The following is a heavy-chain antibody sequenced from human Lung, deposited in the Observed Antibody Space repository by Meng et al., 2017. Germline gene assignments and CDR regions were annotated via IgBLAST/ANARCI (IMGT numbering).Heavy chain of an antibody. J-gene: IGHJ4*02. CDR3: ARSQQWLDS. CDR1: GDSVSSNSAA. Sequence: QGHLQQSGPGLVERSQTLSRTCAISGDSVSSNSAACNWRRQSPSSGLEWLGRTYYRSKWYNGYAVSVRSRITINPDTSKNQFSLQLNSVTPEDTAVYYCARSQQWLDSWGQGTLVTVSS. V-gene: IGHV6-1*01. CDR2: TYYRSKWYN. D-gene: IGHD6-19*01.